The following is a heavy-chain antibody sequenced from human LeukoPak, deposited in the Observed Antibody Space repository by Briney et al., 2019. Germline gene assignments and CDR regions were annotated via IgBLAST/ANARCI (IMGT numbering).Heavy chain of an antibody. CDR3: ARYLIYSNYGGNH. V-gene: IGHV1-2*02. J-gene: IGHJ4*02. D-gene: IGHD4-11*01. CDR2: ISPNSGGT. CDR1: GYTFTAYY. Sequence: GASVKVSCKASGYTFTAYYIQWVRQAPGQGLEWMGYISPNSGGTNYAQKFQGRVTITADKSTSTAYMELSSLRSEDTAVYNCARYLIYSNYGGNHWGQGTLVTVSS.